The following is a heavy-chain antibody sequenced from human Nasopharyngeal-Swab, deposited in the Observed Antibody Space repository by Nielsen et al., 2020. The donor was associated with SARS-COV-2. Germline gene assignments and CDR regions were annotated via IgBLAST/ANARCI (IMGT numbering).Heavy chain of an antibody. CDR3: ARIEREVTIFGVVWYNWFDP. D-gene: IGHD3-3*01. Sequence: SGPTLVNPTETLTLTCTVSGFSLTNARMGVTWIRQPPGKALEWLPPLFSNDEKSYSTPLKSRLTISKDTPKSQVVLTMTNMDPVDTATYYCARIEREVTIFGVVWYNWFDPWGQGTLVTVSS. CDR2: LFSNDEK. J-gene: IGHJ5*02. V-gene: IGHV2-26*01. CDR1: GFSLTNARMG.